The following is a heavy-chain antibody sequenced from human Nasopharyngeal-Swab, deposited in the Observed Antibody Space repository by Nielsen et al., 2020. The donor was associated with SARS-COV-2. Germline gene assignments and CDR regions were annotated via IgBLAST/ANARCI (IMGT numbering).Heavy chain of an antibody. CDR2: GKSHGSIT. CDR3: VREDDAFDI. J-gene: IGHJ3*02. CDR1: GFPLSRHW. Sequence: ESLTISCAASGFPLSRHWMHWVRHESGKALVWVSCGKSHGSITHYADSVKGRFTISRDNAKNTLYLQMNSLRAEDTAVYYCVREDDAFDIWGQGTTVTVSS. V-gene: IGHV3-74*01.